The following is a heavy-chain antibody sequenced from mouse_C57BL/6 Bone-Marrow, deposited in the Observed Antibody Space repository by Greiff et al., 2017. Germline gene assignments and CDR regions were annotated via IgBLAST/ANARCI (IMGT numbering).Heavy chain of an antibody. J-gene: IGHJ2*01. Sequence: QVQLKESGAELVRPGTSVKVSCKASGYAFTNYLIEWVKQRPGQGLGWIGVIDPGSGGTNYNEKFKGKATLTADKSSSTAYMQLSSLTSEDSAVYFCARYYYCSYFDYWGQGTTLTVSS. D-gene: IGHD1-1*01. CDR2: IDPGSGGT. V-gene: IGHV1-54*01. CDR3: ARYYYCSYFDY. CDR1: GYAFTNYL.